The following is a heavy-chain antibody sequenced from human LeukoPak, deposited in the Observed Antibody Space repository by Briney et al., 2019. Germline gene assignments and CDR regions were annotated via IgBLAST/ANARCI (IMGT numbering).Heavy chain of an antibody. V-gene: IGHV1-18*01. D-gene: IGHD3-3*01. CDR1: GYTFTSYG. CDR2: ISAYNGNT. J-gene: IGHJ4*02. Sequence: GASVKVSCKASGYTFTSYGISWVRQAPGQGLEWMGRISAYNGNTNYAQKLQGRVTMTTDTSTSTAYMELRSLRSDDTAVYYCARASITIFGVVITEFDYWGQGTLVTVSS. CDR3: ARASITIFGVVITEFDY.